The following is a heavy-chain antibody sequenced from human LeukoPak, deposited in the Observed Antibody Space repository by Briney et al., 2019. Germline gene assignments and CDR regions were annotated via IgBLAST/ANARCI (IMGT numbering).Heavy chain of an antibody. CDR3: ARLSTGTYYYDSSGYPRFDP. CDR1: GGSISSSSYY. V-gene: IGHV4-39*01. J-gene: IGHJ5*02. Sequence: SETLSLTCTVSGGSISSSSYYWGWIRQPPGKGLEWIGSIYYSGSTYYNPSLKSRVTISVDTSKNQFSLKLSSVTAADTAVYYCARLSTGTYYYDSSGYPRFDPWGQGTPVTVSS. D-gene: IGHD3-22*01. CDR2: IYYSGST.